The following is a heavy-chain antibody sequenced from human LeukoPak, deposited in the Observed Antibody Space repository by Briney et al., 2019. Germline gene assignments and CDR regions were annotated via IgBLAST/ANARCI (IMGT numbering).Heavy chain of an antibody. D-gene: IGHD2-15*01. V-gene: IGHV4-34*01. CDR3: ARVGYCSGGSCRYYFDY. J-gene: IGHJ4*02. CDR1: GGSFSGYY. Sequence: SETLSLTCAVYGGSFSGYYWSWIRQPPGKGLEWIGEINHSGSTNYNPSLKSRVTTSVDTSKNQFSLKLSSVTAADTAVYYCARVGYCSGGSCRYYFDYWGQGTLVTVSS. CDR2: INHSGST.